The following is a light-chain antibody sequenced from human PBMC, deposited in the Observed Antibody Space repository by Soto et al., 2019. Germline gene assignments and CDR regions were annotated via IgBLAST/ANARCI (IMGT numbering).Light chain of an antibody. CDR1: QNIDIW. CDR2: DAS. CDR3: QQYNSYPIT. J-gene: IGKJ5*01. Sequence: DIQMTQSPSTLSASVGDRVTITCRASQNIDIWLSWYQQKPGKAPSLLIYDASNLKSGVPSRFSGSGSGTDFTLTISSLQPEDFATYYCQQYNSYPITFGQGTRLEIK. V-gene: IGKV1-5*01.